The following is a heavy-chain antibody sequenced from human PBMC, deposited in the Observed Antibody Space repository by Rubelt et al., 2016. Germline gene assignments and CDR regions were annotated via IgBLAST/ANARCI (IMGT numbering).Heavy chain of an antibody. Sequence: QLHLQESGPGLVKPSETLSLTCTVSGGSISSSSYYWGWIRQPPGKGLEWIGSMYYSGTTYYSPSLESRVTISVDTSKNQLSLRLSSVTAADTAIYYGARHRAGIAVGVYWFDPWGQGTLVTVSS. CDR2: MYYSGTT. D-gene: IGHD6-19*01. CDR1: GGSISSSSYY. V-gene: IGHV4-39*01. J-gene: IGHJ5*02. CDR3: ARHRAGIAVGVYWFDP.